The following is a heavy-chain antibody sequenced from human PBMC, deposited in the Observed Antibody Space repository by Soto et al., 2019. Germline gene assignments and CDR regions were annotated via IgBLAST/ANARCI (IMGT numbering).Heavy chain of an antibody. Sequence: SETLSLTCAVSGYSISSGYYWGWIRQPPGKGLEWIGSIYHSGSAYYNPSLKSRVTISVETSKNQFSLKLSSVTAADTAVYYCARDSSSPPCFDYWGQGALVTVSS. V-gene: IGHV4-38-2*02. CDR2: IYHSGSA. CDR3: ARDSSSPPCFDY. D-gene: IGHD6-6*01. J-gene: IGHJ4*02. CDR1: GYSISSGYY.